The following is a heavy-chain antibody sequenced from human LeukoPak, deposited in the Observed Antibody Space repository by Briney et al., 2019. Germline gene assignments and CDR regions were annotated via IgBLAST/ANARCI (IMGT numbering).Heavy chain of an antibody. CDR2: VYSSGSA. D-gene: IGHD1-14*01. CDR3: ARGPENPLNWYFDL. V-gene: IGHV4-61*09. Sequence: SQTLSLTCSVSGGSISSGRFYWNWIRQPAGTGLEWLGYVYSSGSAKYNPSLKSRVTISLDTSRNQFSLKLNSVTADDTAVYYCARGPENPLNWYFDLWGRGTLVTVSS. J-gene: IGHJ2*01. CDR1: GGSISSGRFY.